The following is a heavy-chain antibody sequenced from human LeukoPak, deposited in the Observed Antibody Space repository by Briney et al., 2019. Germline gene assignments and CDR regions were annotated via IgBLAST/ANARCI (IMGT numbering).Heavy chain of an antibody. CDR1: GFTFSSSA. J-gene: IGHJ4*01. V-gene: IGHV3-23*01. Sequence: GGSLRLSCAASGFTFSSSAMSWVRQAPGKGLEWVSAISGSGDSTYYADSVKGRFTTSRDNSKNTLYLQMNTLRAEDTAVYYCAKQPTSALAAAGTFDYWGHGTLVTVSS. D-gene: IGHD6-13*01. CDR2: ISGSGDST. CDR3: AKQPTSALAAAGTFDY.